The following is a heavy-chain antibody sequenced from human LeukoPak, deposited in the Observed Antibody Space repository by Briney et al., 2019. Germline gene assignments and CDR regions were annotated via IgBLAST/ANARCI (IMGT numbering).Heavy chain of an antibody. CDR1: GYTFTSYY. Sequence: ASVKVSCKASGYTFTSYYLHWVRQAPGQGLEWMGIINPSGGTTTYAQKFQGRVTMTRDTSTSTVHMELSSLRYEDTAVYYCARDPRTTGTTPYYYYGMDAWGKGTTVTVSS. J-gene: IGHJ6*04. D-gene: IGHD1-1*01. CDR3: ARDPRTTGTTPYYYYGMDA. V-gene: IGHV1-46*01. CDR2: INPSGGTT.